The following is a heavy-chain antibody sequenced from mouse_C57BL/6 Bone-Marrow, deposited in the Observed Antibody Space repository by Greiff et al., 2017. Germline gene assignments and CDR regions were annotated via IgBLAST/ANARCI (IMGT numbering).Heavy chain of an antibody. CDR1: GYSFTSYG. Sequence: VQLQESGAELARPGASVKLSCKASGYSFTSYGISWVKQSTGEGLEWIGEIYPRSGTTCYNEKFKGKATLTADKSSSTAYMELRSLTSEASAVYFCARWVLRRPEAMDYWGQGTSVTVSS. CDR3: ARWVLRRPEAMDY. D-gene: IGHD2-12*01. J-gene: IGHJ4*01. V-gene: IGHV1-81*01. CDR2: IYPRSGTT.